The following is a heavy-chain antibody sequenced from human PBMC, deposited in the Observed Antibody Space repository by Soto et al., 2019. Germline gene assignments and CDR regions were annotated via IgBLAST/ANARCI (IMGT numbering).Heavy chain of an antibody. D-gene: IGHD3-3*01. CDR1: GFTFSSYA. CDR3: ARGAYYDFWSGDLGFDY. J-gene: IGHJ4*02. Sequence: QVQLVESGGGVVQPGRSLRLSCAASGFTFSSYARHWVRQAPGKGLEWVAVISYDGSNKYYADSVKGRFTISRDNSKNTLYLQMNSLRAEDTAVYYCARGAYYDFWSGDLGFDYWGQGTLVTVSS. V-gene: IGHV3-30-3*01. CDR2: ISYDGSNK.